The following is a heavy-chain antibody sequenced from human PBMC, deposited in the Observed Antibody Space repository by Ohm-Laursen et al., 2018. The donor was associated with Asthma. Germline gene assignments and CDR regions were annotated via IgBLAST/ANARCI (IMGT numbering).Heavy chain of an antibody. V-gene: IGHV1-8*01. D-gene: IGHD1-26*01. Sequence: GASVKVSCKASGYTFTSYDINWFRQAPGQGLEWVGWINPNSGNTDYAQKFQGRVTLARDTSISTAYMDLSSLRSEDTAVYYCARLVAATSAFDMWGQGTKVTVSS. J-gene: IGHJ3*02. CDR3: ARLVAATSAFDM. CDR1: GYTFTSYD. CDR2: INPNSGNT.